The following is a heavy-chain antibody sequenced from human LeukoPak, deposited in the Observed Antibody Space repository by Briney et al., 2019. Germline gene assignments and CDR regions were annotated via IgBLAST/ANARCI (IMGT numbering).Heavy chain of an antibody. D-gene: IGHD3-22*01. J-gene: IGHJ4*02. V-gene: IGHV3-30-3*01. CDR1: GFTFSSYA. CDR3: AKGSVPWGYYPIDY. CDR2: ISYDGSNK. Sequence: GGSLRLSCAASGFTFSSYAMHWVRQAPGKGLEWVAVISYDGSNKYYADSVKGRFTISRDNAKNTLYLQMNSLRAEDTAVYYCAKGSVPWGYYPIDYWGQGTLVTVSS.